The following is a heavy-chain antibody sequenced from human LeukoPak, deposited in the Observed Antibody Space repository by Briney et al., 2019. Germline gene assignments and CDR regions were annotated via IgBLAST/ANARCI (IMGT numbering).Heavy chain of an antibody. V-gene: IGHV1-46*01. Sequence: ASVKVSCKAPGYTFTSYYIHWVRQAPGQGPEWVGIINPSSAYTTYSQKFQGRVTMTRDTSTSTVYMELSSLTSEDTAVYYCARDRNSGSYCSDYWGQGTLVTVSS. J-gene: IGHJ4*02. D-gene: IGHD1-26*01. CDR2: INPSSAYT. CDR3: ARDRNSGSYCSDY. CDR1: GYTFTSYY.